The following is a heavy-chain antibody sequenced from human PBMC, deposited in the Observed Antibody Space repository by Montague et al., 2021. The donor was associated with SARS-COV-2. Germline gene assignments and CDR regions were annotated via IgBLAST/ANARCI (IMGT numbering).Heavy chain of an antibody. Sequence: SETLSLTCSVSGGSISSDYWSWIRQSPGKGLEWIGYIYYRGTTNYNPSLKSRVTFSVDTSKNQFSLKLISVTAADTAVYSCAREDRRNWFDPWGQGVLVTVSS. CDR1: GGSISSDY. J-gene: IGHJ5*02. D-gene: IGHD3-22*01. CDR2: IYYRGTT. V-gene: IGHV4-59*01. CDR3: AREDRRNWFDP.